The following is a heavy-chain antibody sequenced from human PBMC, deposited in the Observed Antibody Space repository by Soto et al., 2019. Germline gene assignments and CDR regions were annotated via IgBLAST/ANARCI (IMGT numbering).Heavy chain of an antibody. J-gene: IGHJ4*02. CDR3: AREFAY. Sequence: QVQLQESGPGLVKPSETLSLTCTVSGGSVSSGNYYWSWIRQPPGKGLEWIGLIYNSGSTNYNPSLESRVTVSRDTSKNQFSLRLTSVAAADTAVYYCAREFAYWGQGILVTVSS. CDR1: GGSVSSGNYY. V-gene: IGHV4-61*01. CDR2: IYNSGST. D-gene: IGHD3-10*01.